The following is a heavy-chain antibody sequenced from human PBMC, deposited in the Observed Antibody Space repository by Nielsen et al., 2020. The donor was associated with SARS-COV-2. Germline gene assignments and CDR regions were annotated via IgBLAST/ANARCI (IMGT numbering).Heavy chain of an antibody. D-gene: IGHD6-13*01. Sequence: GESLKISCAASGFTFSSYAMHWVRQAPGKGLEWVAVISYDGSNKYYADSVKGRFTISRDNSKNTLYLQMNSLRAEDTAVYYCARDEGSWYTDYYYGMDVWGQGTTVTVSS. V-gene: IGHV3-30*04. CDR1: GFTFSSYA. CDR3: ARDEGSWYTDYYYGMDV. J-gene: IGHJ6*02. CDR2: ISYDGSNK.